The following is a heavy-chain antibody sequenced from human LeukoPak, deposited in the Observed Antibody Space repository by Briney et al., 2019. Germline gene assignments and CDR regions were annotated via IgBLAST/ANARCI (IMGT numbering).Heavy chain of an antibody. D-gene: IGHD3-22*01. J-gene: IGHJ4*02. CDR3: AGTYYYDSSGYYHYSL. CDR1: GGSISSSSYY. Sequence: PSETLSLTCTVSGGSISSSSYYWSWIRQPPGKGLEWIGYICYSRSTNYNPSLKSRVTISVDTSKNQFSLKLSSVTAADTAVYYCAGTYYYDSSGYYHYSLWGQGTLVTVSS. CDR2: ICYSRST. V-gene: IGHV4-61*01.